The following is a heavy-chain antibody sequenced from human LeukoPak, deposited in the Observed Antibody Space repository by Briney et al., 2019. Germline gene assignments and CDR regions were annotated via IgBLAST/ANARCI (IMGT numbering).Heavy chain of an antibody. CDR2: ITGSGGST. D-gene: IGHD1-26*01. Sequence: GGSLRLSCAASGFTFSGYAMSWVRQAPGKGLEWVSAITGSGGSTYYADSVRGRFTISRDNSRNTLFLQMNSLRAEDTAIYYCAKRGGSYYSYHSDYWGQGNLVTVSS. J-gene: IGHJ4*02. CDR1: GFTFSGYA. CDR3: AKRGGSYYSYHSDY. V-gene: IGHV3-23*01.